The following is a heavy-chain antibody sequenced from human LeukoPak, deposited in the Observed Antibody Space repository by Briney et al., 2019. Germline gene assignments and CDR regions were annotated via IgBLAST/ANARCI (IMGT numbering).Heavy chain of an antibody. J-gene: IGHJ4*02. CDR1: GYTFTSYY. CDR2: INPGGGST. V-gene: IGHV1-46*01. CDR3: ARDREWGPEDYYDG. Sequence: GASVKVSCKASGYTFTSYYIHWVRQAPGQGLEWMGIINPGGGSTSYAQKFQGRVTMIRDTSTSTVYMELSSLRSEDTAVYYCARDREWGPEDYYDGWGQGTLVTVSS. D-gene: IGHD3-22*01.